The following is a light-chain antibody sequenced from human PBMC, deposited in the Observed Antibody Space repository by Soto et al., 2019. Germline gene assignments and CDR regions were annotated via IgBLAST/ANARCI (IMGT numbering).Light chain of an antibody. Sequence: EIVMTQSPATLSVSPGERATLSCRASQSVDSSLAWYQQKPGQAPRLLIYGASTRATGIPARFSGSRSGTESTLTISSLQSEDFAVYYCHQYNNWPPRYTFGQGTKLEIK. CDR2: GAS. CDR3: HQYNNWPPRYT. V-gene: IGKV3-15*01. J-gene: IGKJ2*01. CDR1: QSVDSS.